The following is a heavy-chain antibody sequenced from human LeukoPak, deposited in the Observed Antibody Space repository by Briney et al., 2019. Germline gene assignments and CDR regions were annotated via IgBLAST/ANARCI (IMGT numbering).Heavy chain of an antibody. V-gene: IGHV4-4*07. CDR1: GGSIISYY. Sequence: PSETLFLTCTVSGGSIISYYWSWVRQSAGKGLEWIGRIYPSGSTEYNTSLKSRVTMSVDMSKKQFSLKLTSVTAADTAVYYCARLKFYDSTGYTPGYYMDVWGKGTTVTVSS. CDR3: ARLKFYDSTGYTPGYYMDV. J-gene: IGHJ6*03. CDR2: IYPSGST. D-gene: IGHD3-22*01.